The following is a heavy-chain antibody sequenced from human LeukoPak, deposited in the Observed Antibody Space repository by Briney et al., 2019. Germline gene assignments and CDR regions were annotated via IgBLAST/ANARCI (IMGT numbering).Heavy chain of an antibody. V-gene: IGHV3-66*01. CDR1: GFTVSRNY. D-gene: IGHD6-19*01. CDR2: FYSGGST. Sequence: PGGSLRLSCAASGFTVSRNYMSWVRQAPGKGLECVSVFYSGGSTYYADSVKGRFTMCRDNSKNTLFLQMNSLRAEDTAVYFCARAAIDGSGWYDHWGQGTLVTVSS. J-gene: IGHJ5*02. CDR3: ARAAIDGSGWYDH.